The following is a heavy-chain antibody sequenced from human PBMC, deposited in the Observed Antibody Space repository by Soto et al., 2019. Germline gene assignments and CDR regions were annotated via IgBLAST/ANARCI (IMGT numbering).Heavy chain of an antibody. J-gene: IGHJ3*02. Sequence: GASVKVSCKASGYTFTSYGISWVRQAPGQGLEWMGWISAYNGNTNYAQKLQGRVTMTTDTSTSTAYMELRSLRSDDTAVYYCARPISSMAHDAFDIWGQGTMVTVSS. D-gene: IGHD6-6*01. CDR2: ISAYNGNT. CDR3: ARPISSMAHDAFDI. V-gene: IGHV1-18*01. CDR1: GYTFTSYG.